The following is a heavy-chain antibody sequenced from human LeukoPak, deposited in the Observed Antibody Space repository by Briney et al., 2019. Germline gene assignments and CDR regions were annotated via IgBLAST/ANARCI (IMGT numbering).Heavy chain of an antibody. D-gene: IGHD6-13*01. CDR3: ARVYYSSSYDYWYFDL. V-gene: IGHV4-59*02. J-gene: IGHJ2*01. Sequence: SETLSLTCTVSGGSVNPHYWSWIRQPPGKGLEWIGYIYFTGSTNYNPSLRSRVTISIDTSTNQLSLRLSSVTAADTAVYYCARVYYSSSYDYWYFDLWGRGTLVTVSS. CDR1: GGSVNPHY. CDR2: IYFTGST.